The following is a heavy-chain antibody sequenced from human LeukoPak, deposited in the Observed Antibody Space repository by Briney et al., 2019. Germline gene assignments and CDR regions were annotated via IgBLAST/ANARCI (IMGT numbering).Heavy chain of an antibody. Sequence: SETLSLTCTVSGGSISSYNWFWIRQRPRKGLEWIGYIHYSGSTDYNPSLQSRVTTSVDTSKKQFSLKLRSVTAADTAVYYCARSVSWGLLVRDDAFDIWGQGTMVTVSS. J-gene: IGHJ3*02. D-gene: IGHD2-21*01. V-gene: IGHV4-59*08. CDR2: IHYSGST. CDR3: ARSVSWGLLVRDDAFDI. CDR1: GGSISSYN.